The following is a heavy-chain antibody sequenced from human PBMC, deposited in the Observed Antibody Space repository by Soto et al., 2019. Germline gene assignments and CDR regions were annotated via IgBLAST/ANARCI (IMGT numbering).Heavy chain of an antibody. Sequence: GGSLRLSCAASGFTFSSYAMSWVRQAPGKGLEWVSAISGSGGSTYYADSVKGRFTISRDNSKNTLYLQMNSLRAEDTAVYYCAKVGGRRRWLQATYFDYWGQGTLVTVSS. D-gene: IGHD1-26*01. J-gene: IGHJ4*02. CDR2: ISGSGGST. CDR3: AKVGGRRRWLQATYFDY. CDR1: GFTFSSYA. V-gene: IGHV3-23*01.